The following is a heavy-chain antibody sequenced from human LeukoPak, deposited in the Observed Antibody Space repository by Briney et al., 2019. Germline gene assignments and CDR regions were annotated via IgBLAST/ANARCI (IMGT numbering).Heavy chain of an antibody. CDR3: TNDDSSGTRD. Sequence: GGSLRLSRTASGFTFGGYAMSWVRQAPGKGLEWVGFIRSKAYGGTTEYAASVKGRFTISRDDSKSIAYLQMNSLKTEDTAVYYCTNDDSSGTRDWGQGTMVTVSS. J-gene: IGHJ3*01. CDR1: GFTFGGYA. V-gene: IGHV3-49*04. D-gene: IGHD3-22*01. CDR2: IRSKAYGGTT.